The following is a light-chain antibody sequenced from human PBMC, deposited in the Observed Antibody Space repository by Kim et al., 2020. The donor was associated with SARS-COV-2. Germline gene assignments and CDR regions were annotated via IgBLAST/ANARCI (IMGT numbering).Light chain of an antibody. CDR2: AAS. V-gene: IGKV1-39*01. J-gene: IGKJ1*01. Sequence: DIQMTQFPPSLSASVGDRVTITCRASQSISTYLNWYHQKPGKAPKLLIYAASSLESGVPSRFSGSGSGTDFTLTISSLQPEDFATYYCQQCYSTPRTFGQGTKVDIK. CDR1: QSISTY. CDR3: QQCYSTPRT.